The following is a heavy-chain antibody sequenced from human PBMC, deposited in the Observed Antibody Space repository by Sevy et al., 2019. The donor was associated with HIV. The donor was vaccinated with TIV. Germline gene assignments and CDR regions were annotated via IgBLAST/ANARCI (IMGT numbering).Heavy chain of an antibody. CDR3: ARVCLAPGRSITEYSYCYGMDV. CDR2: ISSSGSTI. Sequence: GGSLRLSCAASGFTFSDYYMSWIRQAPGKGLEWVSYISSSGSTIYYADSVKGRFTISRDNAKNSLYLQMNSLRTEDPALYYCARVCLAPGRSITEYSYCYGMDVWGQGTTVTVSS. J-gene: IGHJ6*02. V-gene: IGHV3-11*01. D-gene: IGHD2-8*02. CDR1: GFTFSDYY.